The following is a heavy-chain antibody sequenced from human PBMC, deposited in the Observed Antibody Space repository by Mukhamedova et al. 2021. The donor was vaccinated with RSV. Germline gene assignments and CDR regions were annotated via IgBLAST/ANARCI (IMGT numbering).Heavy chain of an antibody. D-gene: IGHD4-17*01. V-gene: IGHV1-46*01. Sequence: GQGLEWMGIINPSGGSTSYAQKFQGRVTMTRDTSTSTVYMELSSLRSEDTAVYYCARDSYGDYAYYYYAMDVWGQGTTVTVSS. CDR2: INPSGGST. J-gene: IGHJ6*02. CDR3: ARDSYGDYAYYYYAMDV.